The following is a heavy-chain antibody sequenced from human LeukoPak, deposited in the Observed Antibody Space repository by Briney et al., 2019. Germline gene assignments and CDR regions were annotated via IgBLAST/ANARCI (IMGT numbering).Heavy chain of an antibody. V-gene: IGHV3-74*01. CDR3: ARGTALQDY. CDR2: INSDGTIT. Sequence: GGSLRLSCAASGFTFSPYWMHWVRPVPGKGLVWVSDINSDGTITHYADSVKGRFTVSRDNAQDTLYLQMNSLRAEDTAVYYCARGTALQDYWGQGTLVTVSS. J-gene: IGHJ4*02. D-gene: IGHD2-2*02. CDR1: GFTFSPYW.